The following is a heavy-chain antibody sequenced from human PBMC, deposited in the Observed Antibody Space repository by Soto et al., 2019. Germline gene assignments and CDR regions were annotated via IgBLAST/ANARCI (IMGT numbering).Heavy chain of an antibody. Sequence: PEGCLRLSCAAAGLTFSNAGMSWLRQAPGKGLEWVGRIKSKTDGGTTDYAAPVKGRFTISRDDSKNTLYLQMNSLKTEDTAVYYCTTDLVGGNADNWFQHWGQTRLATVPS. D-gene: IGHD2-15*01. CDR3: TTDLVGGNADNWFQH. V-gene: IGHV3-15*01. J-gene: IGHJ5*02. CDR2: IKSKTDGGTT. CDR1: GLTFSNAG.